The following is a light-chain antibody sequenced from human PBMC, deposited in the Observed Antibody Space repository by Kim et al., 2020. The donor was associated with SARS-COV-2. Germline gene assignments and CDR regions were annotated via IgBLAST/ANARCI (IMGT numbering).Light chain of an antibody. CDR2: GAS. J-gene: IGKJ2*01. V-gene: IGKV3-20*01. CDR3: QQYGSSPPYT. CDR1: QSVSSSY. Sequence: EIVLTQSPGTLSLSPGERATLSCRASQSVSSSYLAWYQQKPCQAPRLLIYGASSRATGIPDRFSGSGSGTDFTLTISRLEPEDFAVYYCQQYGSSPPYTFGQGTKLEI.